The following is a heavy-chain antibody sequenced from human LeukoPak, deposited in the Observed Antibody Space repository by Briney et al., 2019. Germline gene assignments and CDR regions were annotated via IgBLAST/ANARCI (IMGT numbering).Heavy chain of an antibody. Sequence: GRSLRLSCAASGFTFSSYDIHWVRQAPGKGLEWVAVISSDGSNKYYADSVKGRFTISRDNSKNTLYLQMNSLGAEDTAVYYCARATEGLDYWGQGTLVTVSS. CDR2: ISSDGSNK. CDR3: ARATEGLDY. CDR1: GFTFSSYD. V-gene: IGHV3-30*03. J-gene: IGHJ4*02.